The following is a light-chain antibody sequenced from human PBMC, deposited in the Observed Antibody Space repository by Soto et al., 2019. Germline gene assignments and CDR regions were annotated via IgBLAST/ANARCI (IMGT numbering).Light chain of an antibody. V-gene: IGLV4-60*02. CDR2: LEGSGTY. CDR1: SGHSGYI. Sequence: QLVLTQSSSASASLGSSVKLTCTLSSGHSGYIIAWHQQQPGKAPRYLMKLEGSGTYNKGSGVPDRFSGSSSGADRYLTISNLQFEDEADYYCETWDCNHRVFGTGTKLTVL. CDR3: ETWDCNHRV. J-gene: IGLJ1*01.